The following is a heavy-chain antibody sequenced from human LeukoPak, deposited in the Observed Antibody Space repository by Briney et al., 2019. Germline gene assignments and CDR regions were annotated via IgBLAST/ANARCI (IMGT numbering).Heavy chain of an antibody. CDR2: ITPILGIA. J-gene: IGHJ6*02. Sequence: SVKVSCKASGGTFSSYAISWVRQAPGQGLEWMGRITPILGIANYAQKFQGRVTITADKSTSTAYMELSSLRSEDTAVYYCARDYYDSSGYGHANYYYYGMDVWGQGTTVTVSS. V-gene: IGHV1-69*04. CDR1: GGTFSSYA. D-gene: IGHD3-22*01. CDR3: ARDYYDSSGYGHANYYYYGMDV.